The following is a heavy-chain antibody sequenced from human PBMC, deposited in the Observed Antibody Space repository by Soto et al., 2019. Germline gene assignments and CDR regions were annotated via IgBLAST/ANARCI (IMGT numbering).Heavy chain of an antibody. J-gene: IGHJ4*02. CDR1: GGTFSSYT. V-gene: IGHV1-3*01. CDR2: INAGNGNT. D-gene: IGHD6-13*01. Sequence: GASVKVSCKASGGTFSSYTISWVRQAPGQGLEWMGWINAGNGNTKYSQKFQGRVTITRDTSASTAYMELSSLRSEDTAVYYCAREGAAAGTFGYWGQGTLVTVSS. CDR3: AREGAAAGTFGY.